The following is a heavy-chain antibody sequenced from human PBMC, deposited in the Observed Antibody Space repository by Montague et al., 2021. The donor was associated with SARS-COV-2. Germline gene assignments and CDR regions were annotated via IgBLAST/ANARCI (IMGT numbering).Heavy chain of an antibody. D-gene: IGHD3-3*01. CDR1: GGSISSSNYY. CDR3: ARHSGRDTIFGVVIIFDAFDI. Sequence: SETLSLTCTVSGGSISSSNYYWGWIRKPPGKGLDGIGSIYNSGRTYSPPSPKSRVTIPVDTSKNHFSLRLSSVTAADTAVNYCARHSGRDTIFGVVIIFDAFDIWGQGTMVTVSS. V-gene: IGHV4-39*01. J-gene: IGHJ3*02. CDR2: IYNSGRT.